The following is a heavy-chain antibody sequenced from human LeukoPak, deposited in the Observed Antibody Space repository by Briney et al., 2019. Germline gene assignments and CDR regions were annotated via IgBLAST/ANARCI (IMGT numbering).Heavy chain of an antibody. J-gene: IGHJ4*02. CDR2: ISYDGSNK. CDR1: GFTFSSYA. CDR3: ARDRVKGPLDY. V-gene: IGHV3-30-3*01. Sequence: PGRSLRLSCAASGFTFSSYAMHWVRQAPGKGLEWVAVISYDGSNKYYADSVKGRFTISRDNSKNTLYLQMNSLRAEDTAVYYCARDRVKGPLDYWGQGTLVTVSS. D-gene: IGHD3-10*01.